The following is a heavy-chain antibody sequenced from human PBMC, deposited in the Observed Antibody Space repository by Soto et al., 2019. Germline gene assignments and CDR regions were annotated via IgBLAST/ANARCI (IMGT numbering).Heavy chain of an antibody. CDR1: GFTFSDYY. CDR3: ASIRDCSSSSCQRDDFDY. V-gene: IGHV3-11*01. J-gene: IGHJ4*02. Sequence: GGSLRLSCAASGFTFSDYYVNWIRQAPGKGLEWVAYISSSGSTIYYTDSVKGRFTISRDNANNSLYLQMNSLRAEDTAVYYCASIRDCSSSSCQRDDFDYWGQGTLVTVSS. D-gene: IGHD2-2*01. CDR2: ISSSGSTI.